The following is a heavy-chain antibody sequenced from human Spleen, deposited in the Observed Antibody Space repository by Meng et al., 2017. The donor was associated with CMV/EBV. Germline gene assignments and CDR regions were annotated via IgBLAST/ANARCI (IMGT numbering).Heavy chain of an antibody. J-gene: IGHJ4*02. CDR1: GGSISGYY. V-gene: IGHV4-59*01. CDR2: IGNVYHSGST. D-gene: IGHD1-26*01. Sequence: SETLSLTCTVSGGSISGYYSSWFRQPPGKGLEWIGYIGNVYHSGSTNYSPSLRSRVTISLDTSKNQFSLKLSSVTAADTAVYYCARQEGAILGLAYWGQGTLVTVSS. CDR3: ARQEGAILGLAY.